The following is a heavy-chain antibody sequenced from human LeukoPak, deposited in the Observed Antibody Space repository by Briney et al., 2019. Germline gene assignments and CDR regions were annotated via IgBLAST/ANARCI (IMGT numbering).Heavy chain of an antibody. D-gene: IGHD5-18*01. CDR3: ARGGYSYGYIDY. CDR1: GGSFSGYY. CDR2: INRSGST. J-gene: IGHJ4*02. Sequence: SETLSLTCAVYGGSFSGYYWSWIRQPPGKGLEWIGEINRSGSTNYNPSLKSRVTISVDTSKNQFSLKLSSVTAADTAVYYCARGGYSYGYIDYWGQGTLVTVSS. V-gene: IGHV4-34*01.